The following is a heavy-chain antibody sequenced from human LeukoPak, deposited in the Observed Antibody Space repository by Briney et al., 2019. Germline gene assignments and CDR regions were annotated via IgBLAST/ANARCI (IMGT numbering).Heavy chain of an antibody. D-gene: IGHD2-15*01. Sequence: ASVKVSCKVSGYTLTELSMHWVRQAPGKGLEWMGGFDPEDGETIYAQKFQGRVTMTEDTSTDTAYMGLSSLRSEDTAVYYCATDLFYCSGGSCYGGYYYYGMDVWGKGTTVTVSS. J-gene: IGHJ6*04. CDR3: ATDLFYCSGGSCYGGYYYYGMDV. CDR2: FDPEDGET. CDR1: GYTLTELS. V-gene: IGHV1-24*01.